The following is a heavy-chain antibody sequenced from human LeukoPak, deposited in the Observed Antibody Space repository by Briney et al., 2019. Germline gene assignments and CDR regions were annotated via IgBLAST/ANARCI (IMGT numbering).Heavy chain of an antibody. D-gene: IGHD3-10*01. J-gene: IGHJ3*02. Sequence: SETLSLTCTVSGGSISSSSYYWGWIRQPPGKGLEWIGSIYYSGSTYYNPSLKSRVTISVDTSKNQFSLKLSSVTAADTAVYYCASPHYYGSGRGAFDIWGQGTMVTVSS. CDR3: ASPHYYGSGRGAFDI. V-gene: IGHV4-39*07. CDR2: IYYSGST. CDR1: GGSISSSSYY.